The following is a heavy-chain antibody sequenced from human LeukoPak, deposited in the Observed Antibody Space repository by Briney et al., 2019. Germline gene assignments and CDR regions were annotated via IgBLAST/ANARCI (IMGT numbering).Heavy chain of an antibody. CDR2: MNPNSGNT. V-gene: IGHV1-8*01. D-gene: IGHD5-18*01. CDR1: GYTFTSYD. CDR3: ATGQLWFILARGWYYFDY. J-gene: IGHJ4*02. Sequence: GASVKVSCKTSGYTFTSYDINWVRQATGQGLEWMGWMNPNSGNTGYAQKFPGRVTMTRNTSISTAYMELSSLRSEDTAVYYCATGQLWFILARGWYYFDYWGQGTLVTVSS.